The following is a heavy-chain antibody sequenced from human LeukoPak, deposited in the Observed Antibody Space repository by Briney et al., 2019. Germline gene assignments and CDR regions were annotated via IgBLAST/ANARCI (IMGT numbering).Heavy chain of an antibody. V-gene: IGHV3-33*08. CDR3: ARDRYTSGWYFDY. Sequence: PGGSLRLSCAASGFTFSSYSMNWVRQAPGKGLEWVAVIWYDGSNQFYADSVKGRFTISRENSKNTLYLQMNSLRAEDTAVYYCARDRYTSGWYFDYWGQGTLVTVSS. CDR2: IWYDGSNQ. CDR1: GFTFSSYS. D-gene: IGHD6-19*01. J-gene: IGHJ4*02.